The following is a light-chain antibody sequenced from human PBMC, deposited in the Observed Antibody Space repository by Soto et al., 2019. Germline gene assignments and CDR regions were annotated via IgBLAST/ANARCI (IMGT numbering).Light chain of an antibody. Sequence: DIVMTQSPDSLAVSLGERATINCKSSQSVLYSSNNKNYLAWYQQKQGQPPKLLIYWASTRESGVPDRFSGSGSGTDFALTIRSLQDEDVAVYYCQQYDSTPPGYTFGQGTKLEIK. CDR1: QSVLYSSNNKNY. CDR2: WAS. J-gene: IGKJ2*01. CDR3: QQYDSTPPGYT. V-gene: IGKV4-1*01.